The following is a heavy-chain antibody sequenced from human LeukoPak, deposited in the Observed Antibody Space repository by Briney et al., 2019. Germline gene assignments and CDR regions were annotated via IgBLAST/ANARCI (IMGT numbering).Heavy chain of an antibody. CDR2: ISSSSSYI. Sequence: PGGSLRLSCAASGFTFSSYSMNWVRQAPGKGLEWVSSISSSSSYIYYADSVKGRFTTSRDNAKNSLYLQMNSLRAEDTAVYYCARVAPNSSYVFDYGGQEPRAPVSS. V-gene: IGHV3-21*01. CDR3: ARVAPNSSYVFDY. J-gene: IGHJ4*02. D-gene: IGHD5-18*01. CDR1: GFTFSSYS.